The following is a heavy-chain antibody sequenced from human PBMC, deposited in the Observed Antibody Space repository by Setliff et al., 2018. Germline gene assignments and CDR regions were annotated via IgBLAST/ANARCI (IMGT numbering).Heavy chain of an antibody. CDR2: IDPSADYT. V-gene: IGHV1-18*01. Sequence: ASVKVSCKASGATFSSHGISWVRQAPGQGLEWMGIIDPSADYTNYAQNLQDRVTMTTDTSTSTAYMEMSSLRTEDSAVYYCAREGVDTRSSTDYRYYMDVWGKGTTVTVSS. J-gene: IGHJ6*03. CDR3: AREGVDTRSSTDYRYYMDV. D-gene: IGHD5-18*01. CDR1: GATFSSHG.